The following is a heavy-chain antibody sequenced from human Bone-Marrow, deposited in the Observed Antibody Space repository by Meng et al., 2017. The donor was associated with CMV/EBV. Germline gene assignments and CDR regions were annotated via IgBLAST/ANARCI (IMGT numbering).Heavy chain of an antibody. CDR2: IYPGDSDT. V-gene: IGHV5-51*01. CDR1: GYSFTSYW. CDR3: ARRRFAPDN. J-gene: IGHJ4*02. Sequence: KVSCKGSGYSFTSYWIGWVRQMPGKGLEWMGIIYPGDSDTRYSPSFQGQVTISADKSISTAYPQWSSLNASDTAMYYCARRRFAPDNWGQGTLVTVSS.